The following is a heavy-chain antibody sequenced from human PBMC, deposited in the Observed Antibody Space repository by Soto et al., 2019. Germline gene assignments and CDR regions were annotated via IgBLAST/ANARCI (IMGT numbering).Heavy chain of an antibody. Sequence: EVQLLESGGELVQPGGSLRLSCAASGFIFSTYAMSWVRRAPGKGLEWFSTITGDGIDTYHADSVKGRFTISRDNAKNSLYLQMNSLRAEDTAVYYCAREIVATTPDFDYWGQGTLVTVSS. CDR3: AREIVATTPDFDY. CDR1: GFIFSTYA. J-gene: IGHJ4*02. V-gene: IGHV3-23*01. CDR2: ITGDGIDT. D-gene: IGHD5-12*01.